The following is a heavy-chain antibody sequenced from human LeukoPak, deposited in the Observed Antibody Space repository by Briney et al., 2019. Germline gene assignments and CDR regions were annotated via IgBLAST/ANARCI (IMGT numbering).Heavy chain of an antibody. Sequence: RPGGSLRLSCAASGFTFDDYGMSWVRQAPGKGLEWVSGINWNGGSTGYADSVKGRFTISRDNAKNSLYLQMNTLRAEDTAVYYCARESLATIGVDYWGQGTLVTVSS. D-gene: IGHD5-12*01. V-gene: IGHV3-20*04. CDR1: GFTFDDYG. CDR2: INWNGGST. J-gene: IGHJ4*02. CDR3: ARESLATIGVDY.